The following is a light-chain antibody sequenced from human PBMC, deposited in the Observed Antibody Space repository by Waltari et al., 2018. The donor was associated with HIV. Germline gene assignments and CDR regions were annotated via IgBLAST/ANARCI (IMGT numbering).Light chain of an antibody. J-gene: IGKJ3*01. CDR2: SAS. Sequence: DIQMTQSPSSLSASVGDRVTVTCRANQNINNFLNWFRQRSGKDPEVLIHSASSLQSGFSSMFSVSGSGTDFTLTISSLQPEDLATYGCLQTYTTPLTFGPGTKVDI. CDR1: QNINNF. V-gene: IGKV1-39*01. CDR3: LQTYTTPLT.